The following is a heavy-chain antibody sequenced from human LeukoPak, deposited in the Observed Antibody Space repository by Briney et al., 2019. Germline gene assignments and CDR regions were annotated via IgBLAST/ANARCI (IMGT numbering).Heavy chain of an antibody. V-gene: IGHV1-2*02. CDR3: ARGEYSNGYPYRLDS. Sequence: GASVKVSCKASGSTFSDYHINWVRQASGQGPEWMGWINPKSGDASYNQAFQGRVTMTRDTSISTAYMELNRLRSDDTATYYCARGEYSNGYPYRLDSWGQGTLVTVSS. CDR1: GSTFSDYH. D-gene: IGHD3-16*01. CDR2: INPKSGDA. J-gene: IGHJ4*02.